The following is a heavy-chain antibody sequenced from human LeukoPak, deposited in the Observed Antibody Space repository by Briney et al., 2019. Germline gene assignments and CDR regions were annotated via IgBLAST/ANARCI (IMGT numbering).Heavy chain of an antibody. CDR1: GFAFSSYS. CDR3: ARGLSTVTTQPY. D-gene: IGHD4-11*01. V-gene: IGHV3-48*01. J-gene: IGHJ4*02. Sequence: PGGSLRLSCAASGFAFSSYSMNWVRQAPGKGLEWVSYISNTGNTIYYADSVKGRFTISRDDAKNSLFLQMNSLRGEDTAVYYCARGLSTVTTQPYWGQGTLVTVSS. CDR2: ISNTGNTI.